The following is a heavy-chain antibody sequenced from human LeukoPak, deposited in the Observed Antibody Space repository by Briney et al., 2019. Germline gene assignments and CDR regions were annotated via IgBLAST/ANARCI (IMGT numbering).Heavy chain of an antibody. J-gene: IGHJ5*02. CDR1: GGSFSGYY. CDR3: ARRGVAAAGHNWFDP. V-gene: IGHV4-34*01. D-gene: IGHD6-13*01. CDR2: INHSGST. Sequence: PSETLSLTCAVYGGSFSGYYWSWIRQPPGKGLEWIGEINHSGSTNYNPSLKSRVTISVDTSKNQSSLKLSSVTAADTAVYYCARRGVAAAGHNWFDPWGQGTLVTVSS.